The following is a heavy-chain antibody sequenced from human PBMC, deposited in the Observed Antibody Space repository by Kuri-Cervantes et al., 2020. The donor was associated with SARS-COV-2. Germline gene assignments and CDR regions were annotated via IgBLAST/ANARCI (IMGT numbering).Heavy chain of an antibody. CDR3: ARRAYGEQVDYYYMDV. CDR2: IYPGDSDT. CDR1: GYRFTSFW. D-gene: IGHD4-17*01. V-gene: IGHV5-51*01. J-gene: IGHJ6*03. Sequence: GESLKISCQASGYRFTSFWIGWVRQMPGKGLEWMGIIYPGDSDTRYSPSFQGQVIISADKSINTAFLQWSSLKASDTAMYYCARRAYGEQVDYYYMDVWGKGTTVTVSS.